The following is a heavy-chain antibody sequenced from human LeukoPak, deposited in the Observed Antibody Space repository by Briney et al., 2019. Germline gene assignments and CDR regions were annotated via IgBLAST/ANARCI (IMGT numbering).Heavy chain of an antibody. CDR2: INSGGSP. Sequence: GGSLRLSFSTSGLTGSSNYMSRGRPAPGKGLEWVSLINSGGSPYYAGSVKGRFTVSRDNSKNTVYLQMNSLRAEDTAVYYCASSQQRYYFEYWGQGTLVTVSS. V-gene: IGHV3-53*01. CDR1: GLTGSSNY. CDR3: ASSQQRYYFEY. J-gene: IGHJ4*02. D-gene: IGHD6-25*01.